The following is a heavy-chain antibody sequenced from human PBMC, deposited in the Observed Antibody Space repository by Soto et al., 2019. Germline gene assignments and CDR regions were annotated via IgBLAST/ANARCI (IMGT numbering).Heavy chain of an antibody. D-gene: IGHD3-22*01. J-gene: IGHJ4*02. Sequence: PSESLSLTCTVSGDSITIVGHYWSWLRQHPGKGLECIAYIYNSGDTHYNPSLKSLVTISLDTSKNQFSLNLNSVTAADTAVYYCASRVDADTGGYYSYYFDYWRQGTLVTVSS. CDR1: GDSITIVGHY. CDR2: IYNSGDT. V-gene: IGHV4-31*01. CDR3: ASRVDADTGGYYSYYFDY.